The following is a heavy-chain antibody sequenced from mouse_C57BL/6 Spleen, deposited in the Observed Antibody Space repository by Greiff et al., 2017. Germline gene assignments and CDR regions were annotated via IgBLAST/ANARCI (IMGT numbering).Heavy chain of an antibody. D-gene: IGHD1-1*01. CDR1: GFTFSSYA. Sequence: EVKLMESGGGLVKPGGSLKLSCAASGFTFSSYAMSWVRQTPEKRLEWVATISDGGSYTYYPDNVKGRFTISRDNAKNNLYLQMSHLKSEDTAMYYCARDDYYGRGYFDVWGTGTTVTVSS. V-gene: IGHV5-4*01. J-gene: IGHJ1*03. CDR3: ARDDYYGRGYFDV. CDR2: ISDGGSYT.